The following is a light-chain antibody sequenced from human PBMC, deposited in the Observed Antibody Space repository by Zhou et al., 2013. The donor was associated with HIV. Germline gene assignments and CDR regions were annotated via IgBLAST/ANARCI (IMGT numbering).Light chain of an antibody. J-gene: IGKJ4*01. CDR2: AAS. CDR1: QSISSY. V-gene: IGKV1-39*01. CDR3: QQSYSTPLT. Sequence: DIQMTQSPSSTVCSVGDRVTITCRASQSISSYLNWYQQKPGKAPKLLIYAASSLQSGVPSRFSGSGSGTDFTLTISSLQPEDFATYYCQQSYSTPLTFGRRDPRWRSN.